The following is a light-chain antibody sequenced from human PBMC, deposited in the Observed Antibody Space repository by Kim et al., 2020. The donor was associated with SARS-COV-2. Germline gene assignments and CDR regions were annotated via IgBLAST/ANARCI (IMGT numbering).Light chain of an antibody. CDR2: AAS. CDR1: QGISSY. CDR3: QQLNSYPRYT. V-gene: IGKV1-9*01. J-gene: IGKJ2*01. Sequence: ASVGDRVTITCRASQGISSYLAWYQQKPGKAPKLLIYAASTLQSGVPSRFSGSGSGTEFTLTISSLQPEDFATYYCQQLNSYPRYTFGQGTKLEIK.